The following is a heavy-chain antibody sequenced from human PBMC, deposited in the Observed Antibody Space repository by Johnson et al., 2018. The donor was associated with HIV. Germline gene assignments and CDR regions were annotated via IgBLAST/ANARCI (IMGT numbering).Heavy chain of an antibody. Sequence: VQLVESGGGLVQPGGSLRLSCAASGFTFSNAWMNWVHQAPGKGLEWVSVIYSGGRTYYADSVKGRFTIFRDNSKNTLYLQMNSLRAEDTAVYYCATSHGSHGAFDIWGQGTMVTVSS. CDR2: IYSGGRT. J-gene: IGHJ3*02. D-gene: IGHD1-26*01. V-gene: IGHV3-53*01. CDR3: ATSHGSHGAFDI. CDR1: GFTFSNAW.